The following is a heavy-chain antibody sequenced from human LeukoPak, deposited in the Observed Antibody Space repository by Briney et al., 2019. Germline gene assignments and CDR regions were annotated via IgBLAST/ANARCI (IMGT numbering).Heavy chain of an antibody. Sequence: GGSLRLSCAASGLTFSSYWMTWVRQAPGKGLEWVANIKPDGGERPYVDSVRGRFTISRDNAENSLCLQMNSLRAEDTAVYYCARWYYASGSYYLDYWGQGTLVTVSS. D-gene: IGHD3-10*01. V-gene: IGHV3-7*02. CDR1: GLTFSSYW. CDR2: IKPDGGER. CDR3: ARWYYASGSYYLDY. J-gene: IGHJ4*02.